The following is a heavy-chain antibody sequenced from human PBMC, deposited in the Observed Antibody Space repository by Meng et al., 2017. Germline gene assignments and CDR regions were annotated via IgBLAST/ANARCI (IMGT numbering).Heavy chain of an antibody. Sequence: QGQVRHRGPGLLRPSETLSLPCGVYGGSFNGYYWTWIRQPPGKGLEWVGDINHSGSTNYYPSLKSRVTISLDTSKNQFSLKLRSVTAADTAVYFCARGFYSSGWNTFDYWGQGTLVTVSS. CDR2: INHSGST. V-gene: IGHV4-34*01. CDR1: GGSFNGYY. CDR3: ARGFYSSGWNTFDY. J-gene: IGHJ4*02. D-gene: IGHD6-19*01.